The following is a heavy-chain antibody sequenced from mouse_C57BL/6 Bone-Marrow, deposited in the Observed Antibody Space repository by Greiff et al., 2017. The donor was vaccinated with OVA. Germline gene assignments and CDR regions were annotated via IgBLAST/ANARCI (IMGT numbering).Heavy chain of an antibody. CDR2: IDPETGGT. V-gene: IGHV1-15*01. CDR3: TRRGVYYDYDDWYFDV. D-gene: IGHD2-4*01. J-gene: IGHJ1*03. Sequence: VQLQQSGAELVRPGASVTLSCKASGYTFTDYEMHWVKQTPVHGLEWIGAIDPETGGTAYNQKFKGKAILTADKSSSTAYMELRSLTSEDSAVYYGTRRGVYYDYDDWYFDVWGTGTTVTVSS. CDR1: GYTFTDYE.